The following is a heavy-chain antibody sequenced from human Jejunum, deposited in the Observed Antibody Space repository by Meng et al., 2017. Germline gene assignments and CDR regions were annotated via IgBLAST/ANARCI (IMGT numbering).Heavy chain of an antibody. Sequence: GGSLRLSCTASGFPFGDYALSWFRQAPGKGLEWVGFIRMKTYGGTEEYAASVKGRFSISRDDSKSIAYLQMNSLKSEDTAVYYCTRLVVVKGNAFVMWGQGTMVTVSS. V-gene: IGHV3-49*03. CDR1: GFPFGDYA. CDR2: IRMKTYGGTE. D-gene: IGHD1-1*01. J-gene: IGHJ3*02. CDR3: TRLVVVKGNAFVM.